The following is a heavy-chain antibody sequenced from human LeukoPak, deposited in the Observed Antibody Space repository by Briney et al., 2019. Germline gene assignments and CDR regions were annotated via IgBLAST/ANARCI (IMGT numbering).Heavy chain of an antibody. CDR1: GYTFTGYY. V-gene: IGHV1-2*02. D-gene: IGHD2-15*01. CDR3: AIGYCSGGSCYAVFDY. CDR2: INPNSGGT. Sequence: ASVKVSCKASGYTFTGYYVHWVRQAPGQGLEWMGWINPNSGGTNYAQKFQGRVTMTRDTSISTAYMELSRLRSDDTAVYYCAIGYCSGGSCYAVFDYWGQGTLVTVSS. J-gene: IGHJ4*02.